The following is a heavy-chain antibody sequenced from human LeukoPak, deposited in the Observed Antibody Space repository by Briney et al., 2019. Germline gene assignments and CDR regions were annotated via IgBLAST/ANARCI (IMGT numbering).Heavy chain of an antibody. D-gene: IGHD5-24*01. CDR2: MYNSGST. V-gene: IGHV4-39*01. CDR1: GCSLRSSGYY. J-gene: IGHJ4*02. Sequence: SETLSVTCIVSGCSLRSSGYYWGWLRQPPGRGREGLGSMYNSGSTYYNPSLKSRVTISVDTPNTQSSLKLNSVSAADTAVYYCAKPIRDGYNLEGPYWGQGTLVTVSS. CDR3: AKPIRDGYNLEGPY.